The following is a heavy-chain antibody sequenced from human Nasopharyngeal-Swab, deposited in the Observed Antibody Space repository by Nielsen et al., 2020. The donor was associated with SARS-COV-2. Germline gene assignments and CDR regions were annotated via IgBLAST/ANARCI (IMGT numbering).Heavy chain of an antibody. D-gene: IGHD6-6*01. CDR3: AKDEDSSPSQRGY. CDR2: ISSSGGTM. V-gene: IGHV3-48*01. CDR1: GFTFSIYS. Sequence: GESLKISCATSGFTFSIYSMNWVRQAPGKGLEWVSYISSSGGTMYYTDSVKGRFTISRDNSKNTLSLQMNSLKFEDTAVYYCAKDEDSSPSQRGYWGQGTLVTVSS. J-gene: IGHJ4*02.